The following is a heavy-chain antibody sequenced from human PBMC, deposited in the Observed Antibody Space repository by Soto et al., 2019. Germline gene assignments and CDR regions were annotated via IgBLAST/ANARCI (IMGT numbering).Heavy chain of an antibody. Sequence: PSETLSLTCTVSGGSISSGGYYWGWIRQHPGKGLEWIGYIYYSGSTYYNPSLKSRVTISVDTSKNQFSLKLSSVTAADTAVYYCASYDFWSGTLDYWGQGTLVTVSS. D-gene: IGHD3-3*01. V-gene: IGHV4-31*03. J-gene: IGHJ4*02. CDR2: IYYSGST. CDR3: ASYDFWSGTLDY. CDR1: GGSISSGGYY.